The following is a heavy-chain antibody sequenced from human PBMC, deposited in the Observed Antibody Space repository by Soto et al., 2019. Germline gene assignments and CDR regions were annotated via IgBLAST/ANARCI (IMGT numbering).Heavy chain of an antibody. Sequence: EVQLVESGGGLVQPGGSLRLSCAASGFTFSSYSMNWVRQAPGKGLEWVSYISSSSSTIYYAASVKGKFTISRDNAKNSLCLQMNSLRAEDTAVDYCATRRYYYDSGGDYWGQGTLVTVSS. CDR3: ATRRYYYDSGGDY. D-gene: IGHD3-22*01. V-gene: IGHV3-48*01. CDR1: GFTFSSYS. CDR2: ISSSSSTI. J-gene: IGHJ4*02.